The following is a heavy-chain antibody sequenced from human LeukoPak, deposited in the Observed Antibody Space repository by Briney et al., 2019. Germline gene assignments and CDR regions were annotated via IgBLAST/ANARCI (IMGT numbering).Heavy chain of an antibody. CDR3: ARENIVVVPAAIQRWFDP. CDR1: GLTFSSYA. D-gene: IGHD2-2*02. Sequence: PGGSLRLSCAATGLTFSSYAMHSVRQAPGKGLESVAAISYDGSNKYYADSVKGRFTISRDNSKNTLYLQMNSLGAEDTAVYYCARENIVVVPAAIQRWFDPWGQGTLVTVSS. V-gene: IGHV3-30*01. CDR2: ISYDGSNK. J-gene: IGHJ5*02.